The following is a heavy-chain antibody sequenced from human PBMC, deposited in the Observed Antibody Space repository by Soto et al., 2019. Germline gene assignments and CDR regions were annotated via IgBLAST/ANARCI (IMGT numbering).Heavy chain of an antibody. D-gene: IGHD3-10*01. CDR3: ARDVGSSGSSRWFDT. J-gene: IGHJ5*02. CDR2: IWYEGTTK. CDR1: GVTLSNYG. V-gene: IGHV3-33*01. Sequence: PGGSLRLSCVASGVTLSNYGMHWVRQAPGKGLEWIALIWYEGTTKYSTDSMKGRFSISRDQSKSTLYLQVNSLRAEDTATYYCARDVGSSGSSRWFDTWGQGTLVTVYS.